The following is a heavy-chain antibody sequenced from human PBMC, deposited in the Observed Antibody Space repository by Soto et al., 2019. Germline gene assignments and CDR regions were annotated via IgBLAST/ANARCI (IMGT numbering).Heavy chain of an antibody. CDR1: GFTFSSYS. V-gene: IGHV3-48*02. CDR2: ISSGSYTI. Sequence: EVQLVESGGGLVQPGGSLRLSCAASGFTFSSYSMNWVRQAPGKGLEWVSYISSGSYTIYYADSVKGRFTISRDNAKKSLYVQMNRLGDEDTGVYYCARRPPIQPGAFDVWGQGTVVTVSS. J-gene: IGHJ3*01. CDR3: ARRPPIQPGAFDV. D-gene: IGHD5-18*01.